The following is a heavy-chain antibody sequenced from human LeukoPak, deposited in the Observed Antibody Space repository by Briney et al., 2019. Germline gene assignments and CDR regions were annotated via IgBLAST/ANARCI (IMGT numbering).Heavy chain of an antibody. V-gene: IGHV3-48*04. D-gene: IGHD3-22*01. CDR2: ISGSGSTI. CDR1: GFTFSSYA. J-gene: IGHJ4*02. Sequence: GGSLRLSCAASGFTFSSYAMTWVRQAPGEGLQWVSDISGSGSTIYYADSVKGRFTISRDNAKNSLYLQMNSLRAEDTAVYFRARKDISSGYYPDYWGRGTLVTVSS. CDR3: ARKDISSGYYPDY.